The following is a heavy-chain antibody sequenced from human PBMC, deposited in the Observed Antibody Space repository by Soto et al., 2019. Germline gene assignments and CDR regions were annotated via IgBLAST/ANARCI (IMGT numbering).Heavy chain of an antibody. CDR3: ARGDYGTGGYPFPYFDY. V-gene: IGHV1-2*02. J-gene: IGHJ4*02. D-gene: IGHD2-8*02. CDR1: GYSFTGYY. CDR2: INPDSGAT. Sequence: HEHLVQSGAEVKRPGASLKVSCKASGYSFTGYYIHWVRQAPGQGLEWMGWINPDSGATNYEQNLQGRGTLTSATSISTASMDLTSLTSDDTAVYYCARGDYGTGGYPFPYFDYWGQGTLVIVSS.